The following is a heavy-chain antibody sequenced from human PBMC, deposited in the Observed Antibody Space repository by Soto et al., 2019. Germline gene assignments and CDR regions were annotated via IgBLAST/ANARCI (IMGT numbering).Heavy chain of an antibody. CDR3: AREGVPADMREDYYYYGMDV. D-gene: IGHD2-2*01. Sequence: QVQLVQSGAEVKKPGSSVKVSCKASGGTFSSYAISWVRQAPGQGLEWMGGIIPIFGTANYAQKFQGRVTITADESTSTAYMELSSLRSEDTAVYYCAREGVPADMREDYYYYGMDVWGQGTTVTVSS. V-gene: IGHV1-69*01. J-gene: IGHJ6*02. CDR1: GGTFSSYA. CDR2: IIPIFGTA.